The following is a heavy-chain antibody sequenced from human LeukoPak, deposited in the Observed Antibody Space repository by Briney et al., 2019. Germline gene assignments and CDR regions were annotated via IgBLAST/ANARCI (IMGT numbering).Heavy chain of an antibody. Sequence: SETLSLTCTVSGGSISSSSYNWGWIRQPPGKGLEWIGSIYYSGSTYYNPSLKSRVTISVDTSKNQFSLKLSSVTAADTAVYYCARRETLQGWFDPWGQGTLVTVSS. CDR3: ARRETLQGWFDP. CDR2: IYYSGST. CDR1: GGSISSSSYN. J-gene: IGHJ5*02. V-gene: IGHV4-39*01.